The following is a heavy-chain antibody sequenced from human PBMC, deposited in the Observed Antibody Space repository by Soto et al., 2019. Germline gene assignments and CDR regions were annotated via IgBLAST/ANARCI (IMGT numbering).Heavy chain of an antibody. V-gene: IGHV3-23*01. CDR2: FTTSGDFT. J-gene: IGHJ4*02. CDR3: ARLVTD. CDR1: GFTFSNHA. Sequence: EVQLLDSGGALVQPGGSLRLSCATSGFTFSNHAMSWVRQAPGKGLEWVSTFTTSGDFTYYADSVKGRFTISRDNSKSTLYLQMNSLRVEDTAVYYSARLVTDWGQGTLVTVSS. D-gene: IGHD4-4*01.